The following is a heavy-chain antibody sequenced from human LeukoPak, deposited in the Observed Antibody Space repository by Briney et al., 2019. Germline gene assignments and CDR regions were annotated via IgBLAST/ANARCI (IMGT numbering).Heavy chain of an antibody. J-gene: IGHJ4*02. CDR2: ISSSSSYI. Sequence: GGSLRLSCAASGFTFSSYSMNRVRQAPGKGLEWVSSISSSSSYIYYADSVKGRFTISRDNAKNSLYLQMNSLRAEDTAVYYCARAMGGYSYGYSGWDFDYWGQGTLVTVSS. CDR3: ARAMGGYSYGYSGWDFDY. D-gene: IGHD5-18*01. CDR1: GFTFSSYS. V-gene: IGHV3-21*01.